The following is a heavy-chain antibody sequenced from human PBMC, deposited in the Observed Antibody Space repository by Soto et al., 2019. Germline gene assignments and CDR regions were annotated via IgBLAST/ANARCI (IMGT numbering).Heavy chain of an antibody. CDR3: ARTLRRSTNWFDP. CDR1: GGSISSVTYY. J-gene: IGHJ5*02. CDR2: ISYSGSA. V-gene: IGHV4-31*03. Sequence: SETLSLTCTVSGGSISSVTYYWSWIRQHPGKGLEWIGYISYSGSAYYNPSLKSRVTISVDTSKNQFSLKLISVTAADTALYYCARTLRRSTNWFDPWGQGTLVTVS. D-gene: IGHD3-3*01.